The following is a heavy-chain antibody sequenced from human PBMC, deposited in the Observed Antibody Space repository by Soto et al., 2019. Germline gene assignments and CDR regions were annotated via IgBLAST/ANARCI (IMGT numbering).Heavy chain of an antibody. V-gene: IGHV4-59*01. CDR1: GGSISSYY. J-gene: IGHJ6*03. CDR3: ARTISGSRNMDV. CDR2: IYYSGST. Sequence: SETLSLTCTVSGGSISSYYWSWIRQPPGKGLEWIGYIYYSGSTNYNPSLKSRAPISVDTSKNQFSLKLSPVTAADTAVYYCARTISGSRNMDVWGKGTTVTVSS. D-gene: IGHD3-10*01.